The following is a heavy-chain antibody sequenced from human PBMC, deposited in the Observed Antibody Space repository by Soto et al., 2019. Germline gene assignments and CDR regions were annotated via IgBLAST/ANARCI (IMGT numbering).Heavy chain of an antibody. J-gene: IGHJ6*02. Sequence: PSETLSLTCTVPGGSISSGDYYWSWIRQPPGKGLEWIGYIYYSGSTYYNPSLKSRVTISVDTSKNQFSLKLSSVTAADTAVYYCARDHYCSGSYYSGTYGMDVWGQGTTVTVSS. CDR3: ARDHYCSGSYYSGTYGMDV. CDR2: IYYSGST. CDR1: GGSISSGDYY. D-gene: IGHD3-10*01. V-gene: IGHV4-30-4*01.